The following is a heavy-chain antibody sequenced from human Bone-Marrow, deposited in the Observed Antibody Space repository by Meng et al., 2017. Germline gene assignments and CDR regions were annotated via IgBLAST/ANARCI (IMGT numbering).Heavy chain of an antibody. CDR2: INHSGGT. D-gene: IGHD5-18*01. CDR1: GGTFSDYY. V-gene: IGHV4-34*01. CDR3: ARQGDTAMATFDY. J-gene: IGHJ4*02. Sequence: QVQLQQWGAGLLKPSETLSLTCAGDGGTFSDYYWSWIRQPPGKGLEWIGEINHSGGTKYTPSLESRVTISIDTSKNQFSLKLSSVTAADTAIYYCARQGDTAMATFDYWGQGTLVTVSS.